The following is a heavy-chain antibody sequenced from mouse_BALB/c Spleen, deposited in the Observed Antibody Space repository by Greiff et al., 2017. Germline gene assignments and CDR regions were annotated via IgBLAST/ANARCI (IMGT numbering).Heavy chain of an antibody. CDR1: GYTFSSYW. CDR3: AQGVYYGNYEAMDY. V-gene: IGHV1-9*01. Sequence: QVQLQQSGAELMKPGASVKISCKATGYTFSSYWIEWVKQRPGHGLEWIGEILPGSGSTNYNEKFKGKATFTADTSSNTAYMQLSSLTSEDSAVYYCAQGVYYGNYEAMDYWGQGTSGTVAS. D-gene: IGHD2-1*01. CDR2: ILPGSGST. J-gene: IGHJ4*01.